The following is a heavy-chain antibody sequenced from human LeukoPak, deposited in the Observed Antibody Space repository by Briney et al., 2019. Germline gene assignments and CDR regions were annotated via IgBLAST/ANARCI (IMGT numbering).Heavy chain of an antibody. J-gene: IGHJ4*02. V-gene: IGHV1-46*01. CDR2: INPSGGST. D-gene: IGHD4-17*01. Sequence: GASVTVSCKASGYTFTSYYMHWVRQAPGQGLEWMGIINPSGGSTSYAQKFQGRVTMTRDTSTSTVYMELSSLRSEDTAVYYCARASPHDYGDYALDYWAREPWSPSPQ. CDR1: GYTFTSYY. CDR3: ARASPHDYGDYALDY.